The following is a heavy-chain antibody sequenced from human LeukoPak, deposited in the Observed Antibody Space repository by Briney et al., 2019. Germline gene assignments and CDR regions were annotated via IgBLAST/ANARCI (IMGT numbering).Heavy chain of an antibody. CDR3: ASSGSYRFDY. V-gene: IGHV3-48*02. CDR1: AFTFSSYF. Sequence: GGSLRLSCAASAFTFSSYFMNWVRQAPGKGLEWVSHITASGTAMFYADSVKGRFTISRDNAKNSLYLQMNSLRDEDTAVYYCASSGSYRFDYWGQGTLVTVSS. D-gene: IGHD1-26*01. J-gene: IGHJ4*02. CDR2: ITASGTAM.